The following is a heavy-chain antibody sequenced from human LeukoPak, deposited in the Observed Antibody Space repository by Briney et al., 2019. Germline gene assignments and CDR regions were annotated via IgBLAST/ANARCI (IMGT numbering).Heavy chain of an antibody. V-gene: IGHV1-18*01. J-gene: IGHJ4*02. CDR3: ARDRWELKRVNKKSYYFDY. Sequence: GASVKVSCKASGYTFTSYGISWVRQAPGQGLEWMGWISAYNGNTNYAQKLQGRVTMTTDTSTSTAYMELRSLRSDDTAVYYCARDRWELKRVNKKSYYFDYWGQGTLVTVSS. CDR2: ISAYNGNT. D-gene: IGHD1-26*01. CDR1: GYTFTSYG.